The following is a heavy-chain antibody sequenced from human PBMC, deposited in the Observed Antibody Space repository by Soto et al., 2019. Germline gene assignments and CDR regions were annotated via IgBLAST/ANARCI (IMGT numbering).Heavy chain of an antibody. Sequence: PGGSLRLSCAASGFTFSIYAMHWVRHAPGKGLEWVAVISYDGSNKYYADSVKGRFTISRDNSKNTLYLQMNSLRAEDTAVYYCASGGSGSTAYYYGMDVWGQGTTVTVSS. J-gene: IGHJ6*02. CDR2: ISYDGSNK. CDR3: ASGGSGSTAYYYGMDV. V-gene: IGHV3-30-3*01. D-gene: IGHD3-10*01. CDR1: GFTFSIYA.